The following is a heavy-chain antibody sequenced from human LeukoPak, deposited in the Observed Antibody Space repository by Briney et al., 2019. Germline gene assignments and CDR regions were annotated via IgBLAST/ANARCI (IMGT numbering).Heavy chain of an antibody. V-gene: IGHV5-51*01. J-gene: IGHJ3*02. CDR1: GYSFTSYW. Sequence: GESLKISCKGSGYSFTSYWIGWVRQMPGKGLEWMGIIYPGDSDTRYSPSFQGQVTISADKSISTAYLQWSSLKASDTAMYYCARRVVSVVAGSGAFDIWGQGTMVTVSS. CDR2: IYPGDSDT. CDR3: ARRVVSVVAGSGAFDI. D-gene: IGHD2-2*01.